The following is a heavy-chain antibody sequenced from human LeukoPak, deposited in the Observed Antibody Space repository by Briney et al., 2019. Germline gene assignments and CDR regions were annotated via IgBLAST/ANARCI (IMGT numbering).Heavy chain of an antibody. V-gene: IGHV4-61*02. CDR1: GGSISSGSYY. CDR3: ARGYVEMATINLYSY. CDR2: IYTSGST. D-gene: IGHD5-24*01. J-gene: IGHJ4*02. Sequence: SQTLSLTCTVSGGSISSGSYYWSWIRQPAGKGLEWIGRIYTSGSTNYNPSLKSRVTISVDTSKNQFSLKLSSVTAADTAVYYCARGYVEMATINLYSYWGQGTLVTVSS.